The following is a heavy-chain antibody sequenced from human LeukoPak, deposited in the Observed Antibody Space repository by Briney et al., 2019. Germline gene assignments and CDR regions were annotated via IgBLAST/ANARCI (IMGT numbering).Heavy chain of an antibody. J-gene: IGHJ6*03. Sequence: GGSLRLSCAASGFTFSSYWMHWVRQAPGKGLVWVSRINSDGSSTSYADSVKGRFTISRDNAKNTLYLQMNSLRAEGTAVYYCARIPPYYYYMDVWGKGTTVTISS. V-gene: IGHV3-74*01. CDR2: INSDGSST. CDR3: ARIPPYYYYMDV. D-gene: IGHD2-2*02. CDR1: GFTFSSYW.